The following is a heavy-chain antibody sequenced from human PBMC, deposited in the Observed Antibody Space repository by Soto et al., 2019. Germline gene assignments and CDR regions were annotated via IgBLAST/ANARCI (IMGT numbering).Heavy chain of an antibody. D-gene: IGHD3-10*01. CDR1: GGSISSGDYY. CDR2: IYYSGST. V-gene: IGHV4-30-4*01. J-gene: IGHJ4*02. Sequence: QVQLQESGPGLVKPSQTLSLTCTVSGGSISSGDYYWSWIRQPPGKGLEWIGYIYYSGSTYYNPSLKSRVTISVDTAKNQFSLKLSSVTAADAAVYYCAREQATMAGYDYWGQGTLVTVSS. CDR3: AREQATMAGYDY.